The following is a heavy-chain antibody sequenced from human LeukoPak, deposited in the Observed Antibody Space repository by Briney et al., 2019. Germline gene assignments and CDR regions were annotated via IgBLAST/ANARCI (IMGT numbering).Heavy chain of an antibody. CDR3: AKIVSGYPHGRDPNDY. V-gene: IGHV3-23*01. CDR2: ISGSGGST. CDR1: GFTFSSYA. Sequence: GGSLRLSCAASGFTFSSYAMSWVRQAPGKGLEWVSAISGSGGSTYYADSVKGRFTVSRDNSKNTLYLQMNILRAEDTAVYYCAKIVSGYPHGRDPNDYWGQGTLVTVSS. D-gene: IGHD5-12*01. J-gene: IGHJ4*02.